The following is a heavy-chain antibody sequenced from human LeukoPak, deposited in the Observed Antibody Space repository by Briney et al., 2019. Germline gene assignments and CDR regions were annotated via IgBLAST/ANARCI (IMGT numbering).Heavy chain of an antibody. CDR2: IYYSGST. D-gene: IGHD3-22*01. Sequence: SETLSLTCTVSGDSISSYYWSWIRQPPGKGLECIGYIYYSGSTNYNPSLKSRVTISVDTSKSQFSLKLRSVTAADTAVHYCVRGYYVDSWGLYGQWGRGTLVTVSS. CDR1: GDSISSYY. CDR3: VRGYYVDSWGLYGQ. J-gene: IGHJ4*02. V-gene: IGHV4-59*08.